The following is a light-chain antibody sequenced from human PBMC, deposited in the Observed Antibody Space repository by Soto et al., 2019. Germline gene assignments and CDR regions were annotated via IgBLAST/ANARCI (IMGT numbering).Light chain of an antibody. J-gene: IGKJ1*01. CDR2: GAS. Sequence: MTHSPATRSVSPWGRATLSCGSSQSFSRKLAWYQQTRGQAPRLLIYGASTRATGVPARFSGSGSGTEFTLTIRNLQSEAFEVYPSQQYAKWPRTFRKGTXVDI. V-gene: IGKV3-15*01. CDR3: QQYAKWPRT. CDR1: QSFSRK.